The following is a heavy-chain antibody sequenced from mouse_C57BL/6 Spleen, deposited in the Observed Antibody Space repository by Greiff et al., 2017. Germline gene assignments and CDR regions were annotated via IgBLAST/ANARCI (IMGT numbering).Heavy chain of an antibody. V-gene: IGHV1-69*01. CDR1: GYTFTSYW. CDR3: ARGERAFAY. J-gene: IGHJ3*01. CDR2: IDPSDSYT. Sequence: QVHVKQPGAELVMPGASVKLSCKASGYTFTSYWMHWVKQRPGQGLEWIGEIDPSDSYTNYNQKFKGKSTLTVDKSSSTAYMQLSSLTSEDSAVYYCARGERAFAYWGQGTLVTVSA. D-gene: IGHD3-3*01.